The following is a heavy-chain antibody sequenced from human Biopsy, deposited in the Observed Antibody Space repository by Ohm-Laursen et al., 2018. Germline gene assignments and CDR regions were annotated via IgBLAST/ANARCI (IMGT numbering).Heavy chain of an antibody. V-gene: IGHV3-73*01. CDR2: IRSKVNNYAT. CDR3: TTYDNSGDYRDY. D-gene: IGHD4-23*01. CDR1: GFTFGDSA. J-gene: IGHJ4*02. Sequence: SLRLSCSASGFTFGDSAMRWVRQASGKGLEWIGRIRSKVNNYATAYAASVTGRFTISRDDSKNTAYLQMNSLKTEDTAVYYCTTYDNSGDYRDYWGQGTQVTVSS.